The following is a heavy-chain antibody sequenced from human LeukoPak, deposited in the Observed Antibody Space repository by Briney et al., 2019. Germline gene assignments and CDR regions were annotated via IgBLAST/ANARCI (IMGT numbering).Heavy chain of an antibody. D-gene: IGHD4-17*01. CDR1: GFTFSSYW. CDR2: TSYDGSNK. V-gene: IGHV3-30-3*01. CDR3: ARDQTTDDAFDI. J-gene: IGHJ3*02. Sequence: PGGSLRLSCAASGFTFSSYWMSWVRQAPGQGLEWVAFTSYDGSNKYYADSVKGRFTISRDNSKNTLYLQMNTLRAEDTAVYFCARDQTTDDAFDIWGQGTMVTVSS.